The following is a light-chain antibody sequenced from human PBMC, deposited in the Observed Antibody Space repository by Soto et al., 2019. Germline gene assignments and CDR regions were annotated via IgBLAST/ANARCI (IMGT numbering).Light chain of an antibody. CDR1: QSVSSN. J-gene: IGKJ2*01. CDR3: QQYNNWPPDT. V-gene: IGKV3-15*01. Sequence: EIVMTQSPATLSVSPGERATLSCRASQSVSSNLAWYQHKPGQAPRLLIYGASTRATGIPARFSGSGSGTEFTLTISSLQSEDFAVYCCQQYNNWPPDTFGQGTKLEIK. CDR2: GAS.